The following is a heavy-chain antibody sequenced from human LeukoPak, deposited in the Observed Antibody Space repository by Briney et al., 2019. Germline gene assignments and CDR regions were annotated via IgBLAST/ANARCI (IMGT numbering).Heavy chain of an antibody. CDR3: ARASYGDFPFYYYYGMDV. V-gene: IGHV4-61*08. CDR2: IYYSGST. J-gene: IGHJ6*02. CDR1: GGSISSGGYS. Sequence: SETLSLTCAVSGGSISSGGYSWSWIRQPPGKGLEWIGYIYYSGSTNYNPSLKSRVTISVDTSKNQFSLKLSSVTAADTAVYYCARASYGDFPFYYYYGMDVWGQGTTVTVSS. D-gene: IGHD4-17*01.